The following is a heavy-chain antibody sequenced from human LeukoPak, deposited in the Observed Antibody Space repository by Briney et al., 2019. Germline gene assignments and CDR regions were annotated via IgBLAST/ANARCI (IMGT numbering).Heavy chain of an antibody. CDR2: XXXXGDTT. D-gene: IGHD3-10*01. CDR3: ARGGYSESFYNPRSYGMDV. Sequence: GASVKVSCKASGYTFTNYYLHRVRQAPGQGLAWXXXXXXXGDTTRYVEKFQGRVTMTRDTSASTVYMELSSLRSEDTAVYYCARGGYSESFYNPRSYGMDVWGQGTTVIVSS. CDR1: GYTFTNYY. J-gene: IGHJ6*02. V-gene: IGHV1-46*01.